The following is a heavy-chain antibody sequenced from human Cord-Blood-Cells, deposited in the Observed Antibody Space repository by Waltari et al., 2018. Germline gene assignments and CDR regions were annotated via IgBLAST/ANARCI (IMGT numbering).Heavy chain of an antibody. D-gene: IGHD4-17*01. CDR2: IYYSGST. Sequence: QVQLQESGPGLVKPSETLSLTCTVSGGSISSYYWSWIRQPPGKGLEWIGYIYYSGSTHYNPSLNVRVTISLDTSKTQFSLKLSSVTAADTAGYYCARQGPSYGDYDYWGQGTLVTVSS. CDR3: ARQGPSYGDYDY. V-gene: IGHV4-59*01. CDR1: GGSISSYY. J-gene: IGHJ4*02.